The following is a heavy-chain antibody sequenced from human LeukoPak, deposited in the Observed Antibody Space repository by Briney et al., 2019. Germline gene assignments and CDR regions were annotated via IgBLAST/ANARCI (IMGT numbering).Heavy chain of an antibody. J-gene: IGHJ4*02. Sequence: SQTLSLTCTVSGGSISSGGYYWSWIRQHPGKGLEWIGYIYYSGSTYYNPSLKSRVTTSVDTSKNQFSLKLSSVTAADTAVYYCARASDKYSSGWYDYWGQGTLVTVSS. CDR3: ARASDKYSSGWYDY. CDR2: IYYSGST. D-gene: IGHD6-19*01. V-gene: IGHV4-31*03. CDR1: GGSISSGGYY.